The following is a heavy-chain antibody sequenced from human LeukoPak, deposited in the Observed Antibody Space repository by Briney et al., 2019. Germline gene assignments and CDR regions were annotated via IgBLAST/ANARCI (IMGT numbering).Heavy chain of an antibody. V-gene: IGHV4-4*02. CDR2: IYHSGST. D-gene: IGHD6-13*01. Sequence: SETLSLTCAVSGGSISSSNWWSWVRQPPGKGLEWIGEIYHSGSTNYNPSLKSRVTISVDKSKNQFSLKLSSVTAADTAVYYCARAERAAAVKLRYWGQGALVTVSS. CDR3: ARAERAAAVKLRY. CDR1: GGSISSSNW. J-gene: IGHJ4*02.